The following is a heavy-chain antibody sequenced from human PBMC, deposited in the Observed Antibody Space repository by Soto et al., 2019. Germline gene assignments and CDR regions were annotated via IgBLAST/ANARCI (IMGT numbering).Heavy chain of an antibody. V-gene: IGHV1-18*01. Sequence: ASVKVSCKASGYTFTSYGIGWVRQAPGQGLEWMGWISAYNGNTNYAQKLQGRVTMTTDTSTSTAYMELRSLRSDDTAVYYCERDPYYYGSGTLLCWGQGTLVTVSS. CDR3: ERDPYYYGSGTLLC. D-gene: IGHD3-10*01. CDR2: ISAYNGNT. J-gene: IGHJ4*02. CDR1: GYTFTSYG.